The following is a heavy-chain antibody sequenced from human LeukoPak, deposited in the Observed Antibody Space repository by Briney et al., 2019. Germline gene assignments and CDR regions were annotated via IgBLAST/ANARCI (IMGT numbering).Heavy chain of an antibody. CDR2: IYSGGST. D-gene: IGHD5-18*01. V-gene: IGHV3-66*01. J-gene: IGHJ4*02. CDR1: GFTVSSNY. Sequence: GGSLRLSCAASGFTVSSNYMSWVRQAPGKGLEWVSVIYSGGSTYYADSVKGRFTISRDNSKNTLYLQMNSLRAEDTAVYYCARGRVLDTAMVPEYYFDYWGQGTLVTVSS. CDR3: ARGRVLDTAMVPEYYFDY.